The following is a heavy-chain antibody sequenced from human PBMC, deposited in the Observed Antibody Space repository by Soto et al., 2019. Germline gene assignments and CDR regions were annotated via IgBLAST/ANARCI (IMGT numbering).Heavy chain of an antibody. V-gene: IGHV1-18*04. CDR2: ISAYNGDT. CDR1: GYTFTSYG. J-gene: IGHJ5*02. Sequence: VQLVQSGAEVKKPGASVKVSYKASGYTFTSYGITWVRQAPGQDLEWMGWISAYNGDTKYAQRLQGRVTMTTDTSTSTVYMELKSLKSDDTAVYYCARDQEYSTSGLYWFDLWGQGTLVTVSS. CDR3: ARDQEYSTSGLYWFDL. D-gene: IGHD6-6*01.